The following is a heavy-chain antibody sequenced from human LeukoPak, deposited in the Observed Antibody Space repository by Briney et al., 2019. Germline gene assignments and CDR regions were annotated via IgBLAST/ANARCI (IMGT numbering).Heavy chain of an antibody. CDR2: MNPNSGNT. CDR1: GYTFTSYD. V-gene: IGHV1-8*03. Sequence: ASVKVSCKASGYTFTSYDTNWVRQATGQGLEWMGWMNPNSGNTGYAQKFQGRVTITRNTSISTAYMELSSLRSEDTAVYYCARGSFRELLTTIDYWGQGTLVTVSS. CDR3: ARGSFRELLTTIDY. J-gene: IGHJ4*02. D-gene: IGHD1-1*01.